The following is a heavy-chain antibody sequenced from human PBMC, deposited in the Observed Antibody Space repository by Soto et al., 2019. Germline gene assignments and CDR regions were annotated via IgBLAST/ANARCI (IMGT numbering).Heavy chain of an antibody. CDR1: GGTFSRYT. J-gene: IGHJ6*02. Sequence: QVQLVQSGAEVKKPGSSVKVSCKASGGTFSRYTFTWVRQAPGQGLEWMGRIIPIVDIPNYAQKFQGRVTITAAKSTRTAYMELSRLTYDDTAVYYCASHFTGVLVLGTSPPGGDNFGWDVWGQGTTVSVS. CDR2: IIPIVDIP. V-gene: IGHV1-69*02. D-gene: IGHD2-8*02. CDR3: ASHFTGVLVLGTSPPGGDNFGWDV.